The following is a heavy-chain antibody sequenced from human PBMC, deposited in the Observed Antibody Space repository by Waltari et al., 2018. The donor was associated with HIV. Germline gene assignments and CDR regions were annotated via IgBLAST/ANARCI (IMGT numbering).Heavy chain of an antibody. CDR3: ARGRVRDYGAL. CDR2: KFNTVNL. D-gene: IGHD4-17*01. J-gene: IGHJ4*02. Sequence: QVQLQESGPGLVKPSQTLSLTCTVSGDSVRSSGFYWTWIRQHPGKGLEWIGFKFNTVNLAYNPSLQGRVTISVETSKNQISLKMTSVTVADTAVYYCARGRVRDYGALWGQGTLVTVSS. V-gene: IGHV4-31*03. CDR1: GDSVRSSGFY.